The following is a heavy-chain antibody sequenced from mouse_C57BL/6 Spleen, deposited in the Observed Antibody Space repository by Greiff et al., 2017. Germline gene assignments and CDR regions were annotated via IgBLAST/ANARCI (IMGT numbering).Heavy chain of an antibody. V-gene: IGHV1-54*01. J-gene: IGHJ2*01. CDR1: GYAFTNYL. CDR2: INPGSGGT. Sequence: VQLQQSGAELVRPGTSVKVSCKASGYAFTNYLIEWVKQRPGQGLEWIGVINPGSGGTNYNEKFKGKATLTADKSSSTAYMQLSSLTSEDSAVYFCARADYGSSHDYWGQGTTLTVSS. CDR3: ARADYGSSHDY. D-gene: IGHD1-1*01.